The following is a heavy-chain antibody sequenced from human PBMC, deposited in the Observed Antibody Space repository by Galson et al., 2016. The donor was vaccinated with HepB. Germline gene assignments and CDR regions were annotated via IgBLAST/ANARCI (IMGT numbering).Heavy chain of an antibody. J-gene: IGHJ6*02. V-gene: IGHV3-48*02. CDR2: ISSSSSTI. CDR3: ATRYNDGNYYYYGMDV. Sequence: SLRLSCAASGFTFSSYSMNWVRQAPGKGLEWVSYISSSSSTIYYADSVKGRFTISRDNAKNSLYLQMNSLRDEDTAVYYCATRYNDGNYYYYGMDVWGQGTTVTVSS. D-gene: IGHD3-22*01. CDR1: GFTFSSYS.